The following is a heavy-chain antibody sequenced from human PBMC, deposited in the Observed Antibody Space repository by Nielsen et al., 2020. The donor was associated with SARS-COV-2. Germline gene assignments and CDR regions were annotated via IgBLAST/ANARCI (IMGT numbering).Heavy chain of an antibody. CDR1: GFTFSSYA. CDR2: ISYDGSNK. Sequence: GESLKISCAASGFTFSSYAMHWVRQAPGKGLEWVAVISYDGSNKYYADSVKGRFTISRDNAKNSLHLQMNSLRAEDTAVYYCAGGYTSTWYYYRFDTWGQGTLVTVSS. CDR3: AGGYTSTWYYYRFDT. J-gene: IGHJ4*02. V-gene: IGHV3-30*04. D-gene: IGHD6-13*01.